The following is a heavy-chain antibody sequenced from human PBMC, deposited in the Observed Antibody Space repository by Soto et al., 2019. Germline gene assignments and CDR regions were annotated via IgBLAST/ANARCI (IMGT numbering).Heavy chain of an antibody. V-gene: IGHV1-69*01. Sequence: QVQLVQSGAEVKKPGSSVKVSCKASGGTFSSYAISWVRQAPGQGLEWMGGIIPIFGTANYAQKFQGRVTLPGDEPTSTAYMGLSGLRSEDRAVYYCAGAEVERPTITQEDYGGQGTLVPVSS. D-gene: IGHD5-12*01. J-gene: IGHJ4*02. CDR1: GGTFSSYA. CDR3: AGAEVERPTITQEDY. CDR2: IIPIFGTA.